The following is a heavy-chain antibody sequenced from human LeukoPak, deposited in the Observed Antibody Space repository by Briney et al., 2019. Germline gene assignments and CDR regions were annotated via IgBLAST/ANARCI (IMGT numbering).Heavy chain of an antibody. V-gene: IGHV3-66*01. CDR2: IYSGGST. CDR1: GFTVSSSY. CDR3: GRGSVGFGELNY. D-gene: IGHD3-10*01. J-gene: IGHJ4*02. Sequence: PGGSLRLSCAATGFTVSSSYMSWVRQAPGKGLEWVSVIYSGGSTYYADSVKGRFTISRDNSKNTLYLQMNSLRIEDTAVYYCGRGSVGFGELNYWGQGTLVTVSS.